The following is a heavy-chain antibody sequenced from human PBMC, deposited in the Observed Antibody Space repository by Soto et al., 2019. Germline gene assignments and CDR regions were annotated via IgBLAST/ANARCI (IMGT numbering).Heavy chain of an antibody. D-gene: IGHD6-13*01. J-gene: IGHJ4*02. CDR3: ARASSWLEEGYFDY. V-gene: IGHV3-30-3*01. CDR2: ISYDGSNK. Sequence: QVQLVESGGGVVQPGRSLRLSCAASGFTFSSYAMHWVRQAPGKGLEWVAVISYDGSNKYYADSVKSRFTISRDNPKNTLYLQMNSLIAEDTAVYYGARASSWLEEGYFDYWGQGTLVTVSS. CDR1: GFTFSSYA.